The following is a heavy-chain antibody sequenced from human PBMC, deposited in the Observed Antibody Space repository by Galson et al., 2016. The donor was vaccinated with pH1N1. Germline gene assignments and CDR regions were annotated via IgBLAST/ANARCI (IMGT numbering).Heavy chain of an antibody. J-gene: IGHJ4*02. CDR3: ARFTYGDYTTYFNY. V-gene: IGHV2-70*20. CDR2: IDWGDEK. Sequence: PALGKPTQTLTLTCTFSGSSLSTSGMCVSWVRQPPGKALEWLALIDWGDEKYYSTSLKTRLTISKDTSKNQVVLTMTNMDPVDTATYYCARFTYGDYTTYFNYWGQGTLVTVSS. CDR1: GSSLSTSGMC. D-gene: IGHD4-17*01.